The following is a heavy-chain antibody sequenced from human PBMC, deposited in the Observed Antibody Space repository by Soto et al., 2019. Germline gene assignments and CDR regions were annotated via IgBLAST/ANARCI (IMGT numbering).Heavy chain of an antibody. J-gene: IGHJ4*02. V-gene: IGHV1-18*04. D-gene: IGHD1-26*01. CDR2: ISGYNGNT. CDR1: GYTFTNFG. Sequence: QVQLVQSGAEVKKPGASVRVSCKVSGYTFTNFGVSWVRQAPGQGLEWMGWISGYNGNTDYAQKFEGRVSMTTDTSTCTAYMELRSLTSDDTAIYYCARGGSYHATVDYWGQGTLVTVSS. CDR3: ARGGSYHATVDY.